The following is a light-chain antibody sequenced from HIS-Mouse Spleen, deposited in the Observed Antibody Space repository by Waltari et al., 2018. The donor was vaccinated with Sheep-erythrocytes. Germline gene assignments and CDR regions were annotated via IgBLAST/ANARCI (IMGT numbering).Light chain of an antibody. Sequence: QSALTQPASVSGSPGQSITIPCTGPSSYVGGYNYVPWYQQHPGKAPKLMIYEVSNRPSGVSNRFSGSKSGNTASLTIAGLQAEDEADYYCQAWDSSTAWVFGGGTKLTVL. CDR3: QAWDSSTAWV. V-gene: IGLV2-14*01. CDR2: EVS. J-gene: IGLJ3*02. CDR1: SSYVGGYNY.